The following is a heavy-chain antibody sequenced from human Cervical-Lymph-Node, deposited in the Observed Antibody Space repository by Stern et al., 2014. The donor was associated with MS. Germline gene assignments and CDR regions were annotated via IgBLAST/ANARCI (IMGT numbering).Heavy chain of an antibody. Sequence: QVQLVESGGGVVPPGRSLRLSCAASGFTFNTSVMHWVRQAPGKGLEWVAVISYDGSDENFADSVKGRFTISRDNSKNTMYLQMNSLRVEDTAVYYCARGRRSRYCFSNSCYYNWFDTWGQGILVTVSS. CDR1: GFTFNTSV. J-gene: IGHJ5*02. CDR2: ISYDGSDE. CDR3: ARGRRSRYCFSNSCYYNWFDT. D-gene: IGHD2-2*01. V-gene: IGHV3-30-3*01.